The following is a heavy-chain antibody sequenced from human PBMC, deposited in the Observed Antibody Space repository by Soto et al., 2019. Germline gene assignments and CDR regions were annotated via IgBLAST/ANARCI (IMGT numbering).Heavy chain of an antibody. CDR2: ISSFNGNT. D-gene: IGHD2-15*01. CDR3: ARGPRYCSRSTCFSGVTWFDP. CDR1: GYTFTSYG. V-gene: IGHV1-18*04. J-gene: IGHJ5*02. Sequence: ASVKVSCKASGYTFTSYGISWVRQAPGQGLEWMGWISSFNGNTNYARKVQGRVSMTTDTSASTTYMELRNLRSDDTAVYYCARGPRYCSRSTCFSGVTWFDPWGQGTLVTVSS.